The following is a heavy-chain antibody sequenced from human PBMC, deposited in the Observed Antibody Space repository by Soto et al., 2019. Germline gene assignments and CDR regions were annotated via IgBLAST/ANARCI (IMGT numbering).Heavy chain of an antibody. Sequence: EVQLVESGGGLVQPGGSLRLSCAASGFTLSGRSMHWVRQAPGKGLVWVSGIDNAGTDSTYADSVKGRFTSSRDNAKNMLYLQMNSLTVEDTAVYYCARGWFGPEVWGKGTTVTVSS. D-gene: IGHD3-10*01. CDR3: ARGWFGPEV. CDR2: IDNAGTDS. J-gene: IGHJ6*04. V-gene: IGHV3-74*01. CDR1: GFTLSGRS.